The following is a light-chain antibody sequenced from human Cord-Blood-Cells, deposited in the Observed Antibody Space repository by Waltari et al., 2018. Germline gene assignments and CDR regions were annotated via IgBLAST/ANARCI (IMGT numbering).Light chain of an antibody. V-gene: IGKV3-20*01. J-gene: IGKJ2*03. CDR1: QSVSSSY. CDR2: GAS. CDR3: QQYGSSPYS. Sequence: ATLSCRASQSVSSSYLAWYQQKPGQAPRLLIYGASSRATGIPDRFSGSGSGTDFTLTISRLEPEDFAVYYCQQYGSSPYSFGQGTKLEIK.